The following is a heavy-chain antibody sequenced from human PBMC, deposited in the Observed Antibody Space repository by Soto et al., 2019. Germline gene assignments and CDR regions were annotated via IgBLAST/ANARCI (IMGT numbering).Heavy chain of an antibody. CDR2: MKPNSGNT. J-gene: IGHJ4*02. CDR3: ARVWGNGDDKGDN. CDR1: GYTFTRYD. V-gene: IGHV1-8*01. Sequence: ASVEVSCKASGYTFTRYDINWVRQATGQGPERMGCMKPNSGNTSYAQKYQGRVTMTRNTSISTAYMELSSLRSEDTAVYYCARVWGNGDDKGDNWGEGVQVTV. D-gene: IGHD4-17*01.